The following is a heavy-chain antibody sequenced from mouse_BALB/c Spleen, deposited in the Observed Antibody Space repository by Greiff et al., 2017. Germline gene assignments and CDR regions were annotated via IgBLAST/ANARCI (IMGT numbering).Heavy chain of an antibody. D-gene: IGHD1-1*01. V-gene: IGHV1-5*01. CDR3: TREVYYYGSRYFDV. J-gene: IGHJ1*01. CDR1: GYTFTSYW. Sequence: VQLQQSGTVLARPGASVKMSCKASGYTFTSYWMHWVKQRPGQGLEWIGAIYPGNSDTSYNQKFKGKAKLTAVTSTSTAYMELSSLTNEDSAVYYCTREVYYYGSRYFDVWGAGTTVTVSS. CDR2: IYPGNSDT.